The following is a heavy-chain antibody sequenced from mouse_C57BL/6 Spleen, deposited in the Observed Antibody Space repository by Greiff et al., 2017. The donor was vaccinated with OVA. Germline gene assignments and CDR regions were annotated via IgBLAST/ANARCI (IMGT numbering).Heavy chain of an antibody. CDR2: ISYDGSN. Sequence: DVKLQESGPGLVKPSQSLSLTCSVTGYSITSGYYWNWIRQFPGNKLEWMGYISYDGSNNYNPSLKNRISITRDTSKNQFFLKLNSVTTEDTATYYGAKEGEGHDYWGQGTTLTVSS. CDR3: AKEGEGHDY. CDR1: GYSITSGYY. V-gene: IGHV3-6*01. J-gene: IGHJ2*01.